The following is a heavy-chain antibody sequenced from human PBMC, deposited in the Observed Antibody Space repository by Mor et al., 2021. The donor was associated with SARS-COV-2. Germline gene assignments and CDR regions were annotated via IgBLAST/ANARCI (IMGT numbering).Heavy chain of an antibody. J-gene: IGHJ3*02. CDR3: ARASYDSNPDAFDI. D-gene: IGHD3-22*01. V-gene: IGHV3-21*01. CDR2: ISSSSSYI. Sequence: VSSISSSSSYIYYADSVKGRFTISRDNAKNSLYLQMNSLRAEDTAVYYCARASYDSNPDAFDIWGQGTMVTVS.